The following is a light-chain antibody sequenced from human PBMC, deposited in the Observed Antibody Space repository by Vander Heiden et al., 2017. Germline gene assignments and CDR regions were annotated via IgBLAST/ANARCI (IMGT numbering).Light chain of an antibody. CDR2: DVS. CDR1: SSDVGGYNY. V-gene: IGLV2-14*01. J-gene: IGLJ3*02. Sequence: QSALTQSVSVSESPAESITIPCTGTSSDVGGYNYVSWYQQHPGKAPKLMIYDVSNRPSGVSNRFSGSKSGNTASLTISGLQAEDEADYYCSSYTSSSTLVFGGGTKLTVL. CDR3: SSYTSSSTLV.